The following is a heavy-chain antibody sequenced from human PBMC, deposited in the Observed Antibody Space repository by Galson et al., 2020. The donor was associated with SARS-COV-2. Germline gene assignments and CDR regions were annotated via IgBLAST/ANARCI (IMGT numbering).Heavy chain of an antibody. V-gene: IGHV1-24*01. CDR2: FDPEEGEF. D-gene: IGHD3-3*01. CDR3: SSSDGFYHCPLDY. Sequence: ASVKVSCKVFGHTISELSMQWVRQSPGKGLEWMGGFDPEEGEFIYAQKFQGRVTMTVDTNTNIAYMEMGSLRFEDTAVYFCSSSDGFYHCPLDYWGQGSLVTVSS. J-gene: IGHJ4*02. CDR1: GHTISELS.